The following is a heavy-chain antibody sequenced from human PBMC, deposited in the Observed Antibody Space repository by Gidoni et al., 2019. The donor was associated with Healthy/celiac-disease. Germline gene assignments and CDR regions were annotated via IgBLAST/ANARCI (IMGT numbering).Heavy chain of an antibody. Sequence: QVQLQQWGAGLLKPSETLSLTCAVYGGSFSGYYWSWIRQPPGKGLEWIGEINHSGSTNYNPSLKSRVTISVDTSKNQFSLKLSSVTAADTAVYYCARRGPYYYYYYMDVWGKGTTVTVSS. J-gene: IGHJ6*03. CDR2: INHSGST. V-gene: IGHV4-34*01. D-gene: IGHD3-10*01. CDR3: ARRGPYYYYYYMDV. CDR1: GGSFSGYY.